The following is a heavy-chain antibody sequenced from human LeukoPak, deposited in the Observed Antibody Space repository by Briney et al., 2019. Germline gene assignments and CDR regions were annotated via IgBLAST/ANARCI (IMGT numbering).Heavy chain of an antibody. CDR2: ISYDGSNK. J-gene: IGHJ6*04. V-gene: IGHV3-30*18. D-gene: IGHD3-10*01. Sequence: GGSLRLSCAASGFTFSSYGMHWVRQAPGKGLEWVAVISYDGSNKYYADSVKVRFTISRDNSKNTLYLQMNSLRAEDTAVYYCAKGGEFYYYYYGMDVWGKGTTVTVSS. CDR3: AKGGEFYYYYYGMDV. CDR1: GFTFSSYG.